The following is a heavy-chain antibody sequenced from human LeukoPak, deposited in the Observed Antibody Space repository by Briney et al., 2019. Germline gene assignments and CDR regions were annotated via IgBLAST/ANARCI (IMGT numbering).Heavy chain of an antibody. Sequence: SETLSLTCAVYGGSFSGYYWSWIRQPPGKGLEWIGEINHSGSTNYNPSLKSRVTISVDTSKNQFSLKLSSVTAADTAVYYCAKDRSGSYQDYWGQGTLVTVSS. V-gene: IGHV4-34*01. CDR2: INHSGST. J-gene: IGHJ4*02. CDR3: AKDRSGSYQDY. D-gene: IGHD3-10*01. CDR1: GGSFSGYY.